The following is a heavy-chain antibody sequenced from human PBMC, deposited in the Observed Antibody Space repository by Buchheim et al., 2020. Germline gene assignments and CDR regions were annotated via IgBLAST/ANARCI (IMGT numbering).Heavy chain of an antibody. Sequence: QVQLQQWGAGLLKPSETLSLTCAVYGGSFSGYYWSWIRQPPGKGLEWIGEINHSGSTNYNPSLKSRVTISVDTSKNQFSLKLSSVTAADTAVYYCARGRSYDFWSGSLPRAYGMDVWGQGTT. D-gene: IGHD3-3*01. V-gene: IGHV4-34*01. CDR1: GGSFSGYY. CDR3: ARGRSYDFWSGSLPRAYGMDV. J-gene: IGHJ6*02. CDR2: INHSGST.